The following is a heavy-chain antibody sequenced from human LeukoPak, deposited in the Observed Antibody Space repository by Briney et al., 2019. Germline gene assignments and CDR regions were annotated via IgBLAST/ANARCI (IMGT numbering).Heavy chain of an antibody. D-gene: IGHD2/OR15-2a*01. CDR1: GGSISSYY. CDR2: IYYSGST. CDR3: ASAPHVNYFDY. J-gene: IGHJ4*02. V-gene: IGHV4-59*01. Sequence: PSETLSLTCTASGGSISSYYWSWIRQPPGKGLEWIGYIYYSGSTNYNPSLKSRVTISVDTSKNQFSLKLSSVTAADTAVYYCASAPHVNYFDYWGQGALVTVST.